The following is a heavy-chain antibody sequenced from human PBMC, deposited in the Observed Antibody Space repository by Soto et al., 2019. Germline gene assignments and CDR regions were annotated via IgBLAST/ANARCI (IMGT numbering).Heavy chain of an antibody. Sequence: PGGSLRLSCAASGFTFSSYAMHWVRQAPGKGLEWVAVISYDGSNKYYADSVKGRFTISRDNSKNTLYLQMNSLRAEDTAVYYCARGDSSVLNTHAFDIWGQGTMVTV. D-gene: IGHD3-22*01. CDR3: ARGDSSVLNTHAFDI. CDR2: ISYDGSNK. CDR1: GFTFSSYA. V-gene: IGHV3-30-3*01. J-gene: IGHJ3*02.